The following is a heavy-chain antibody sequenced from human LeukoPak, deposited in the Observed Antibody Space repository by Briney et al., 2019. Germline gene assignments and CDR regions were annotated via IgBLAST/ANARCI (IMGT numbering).Heavy chain of an antibody. Sequence: EASVKVSCKASGYTYSDYYIHWMRQAPGQGLEWMGWSVPHSGGALYAPKLQGRVTLTRDTSIGTAYMELSDLTSEDTAVYYCVRSDYNDSYDYWGQGTLVTVSS. CDR1: GYTYSDYY. D-gene: IGHD4-11*01. CDR2: SVPHSGGA. CDR3: VRSDYNDSYDY. V-gene: IGHV1-2*02. J-gene: IGHJ4*02.